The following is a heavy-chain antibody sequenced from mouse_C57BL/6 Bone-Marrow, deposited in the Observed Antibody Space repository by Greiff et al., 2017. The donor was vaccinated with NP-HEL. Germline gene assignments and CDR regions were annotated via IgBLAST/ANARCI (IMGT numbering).Heavy chain of an antibody. CDR2: IHPNSGST. Sequence: VQLQQSGAELVKPGASVKLSCKASGYTFTSYWMHWVKQRPGQGLEWIGMIHPNSGSTNYNEKFKSKATLTVDKSSSTAYMQLSSLTSEDSAVYYCARWNTVVVLDWYFDVWGTGTTVTVSS. V-gene: IGHV1-64*01. CDR3: ARWNTVVVLDWYFDV. J-gene: IGHJ1*03. D-gene: IGHD1-1*01. CDR1: GYTFTSYW.